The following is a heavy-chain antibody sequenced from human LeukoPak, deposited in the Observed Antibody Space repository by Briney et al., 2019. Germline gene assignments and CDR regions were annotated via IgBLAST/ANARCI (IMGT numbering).Heavy chain of an antibody. J-gene: IGHJ3*02. CDR2: IYPGDSDT. D-gene: IGHD3-16*01. V-gene: IGHV5-51*01. Sequence: GESLKISCKGSGYRFTSYWIGWVRQMPGKGLEWMGIIYPGDSDTRYSPSFQGQVTISADKSISTAYLQWSSLKASDTAMYYCAIRPHDYSHAFDIWGQGTMVTVSS. CDR1: GYRFTSYW. CDR3: AIRPHDYSHAFDI.